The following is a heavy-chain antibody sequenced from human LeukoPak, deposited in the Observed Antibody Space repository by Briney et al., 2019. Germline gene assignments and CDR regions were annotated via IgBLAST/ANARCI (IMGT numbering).Heavy chain of an antibody. Sequence: GSLRLSCAASGFTFSDYYMGWIRPAPGKGLEWVSYISSSGSTIYYADSVKGRFTISRDNAKNSLYLQMNSLRAEDTAVYYCARDDGSGSSPFFDYWGQGTLVTVSS. D-gene: IGHD3-10*01. V-gene: IGHV3-11*01. CDR2: ISSSGSTI. J-gene: IGHJ4*02. CDR1: GFTFSDYY. CDR3: ARDDGSGSSPFFDY.